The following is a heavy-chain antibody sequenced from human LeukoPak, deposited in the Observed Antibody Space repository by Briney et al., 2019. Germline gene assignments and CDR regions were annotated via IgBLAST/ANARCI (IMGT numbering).Heavy chain of an antibody. J-gene: IGHJ4*02. D-gene: IGHD3-16*01. Sequence: PSETLSLTCGIYSGSFSDNYWSWIRQSPGKGLEWIGEIHQSGITNYNPSLKSRVTISRDMSKNQFSLKLTSVTAADTAVYYCTRNGLYCLDSWGQGTLVTVSS. CDR1: SGSFSDNY. V-gene: IGHV4-34*01. CDR2: IHQSGIT. CDR3: TRNGLYCLDS.